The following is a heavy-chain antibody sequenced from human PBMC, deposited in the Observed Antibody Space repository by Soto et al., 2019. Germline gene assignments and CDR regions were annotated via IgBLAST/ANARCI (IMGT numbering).Heavy chain of an antibody. CDR3: VRGLGYCSTTTCSEDWFDP. D-gene: IGHD2-2*01. CDR2: IFRSGSS. V-gene: IGHV4-30-2*06. CDR1: GDSISSGSNS. Sequence: SETLSLTCAVSGDSISSGSNSWSWVRQSPGKGLEWIGYIFRSGSSFFNPSLRSRLTMSVDTSKNQFSLRLSSVTAADTALYYCVRGLGYCSTTTCSEDWFDPWGPGILVT. J-gene: IGHJ5*02.